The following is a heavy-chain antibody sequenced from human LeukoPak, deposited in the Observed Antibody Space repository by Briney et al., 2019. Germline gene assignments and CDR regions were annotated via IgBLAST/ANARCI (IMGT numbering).Heavy chain of an antibody. CDR2: INSDETRT. J-gene: IGHJ4*02. Sequence: GGSLRLSCAASGFTFSSYWMHWVRQAPGKGLVWVSRINSDETRTNFADSVKDRFTISRDNAKNTLYLQMNSLRAEDTAVYYCARDVRGGNFDYWGQGTLVTVSS. D-gene: IGHD3-16*01. CDR3: ARDVRGGNFDY. CDR1: GFTFSSYW. V-gene: IGHV3-74*01.